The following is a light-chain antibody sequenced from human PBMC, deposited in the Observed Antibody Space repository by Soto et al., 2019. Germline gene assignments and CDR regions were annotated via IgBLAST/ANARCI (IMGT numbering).Light chain of an antibody. J-gene: IGKJ1*01. CDR2: GAS. Sequence: EIVLTQSPGTLSLSPGERATLSCRASLSVSSSFLAWYQQKPGQAPRLLIYGASNRATGIPDRFSGSGSGTDFTLTISRLEPEDFAVYYCQLYGRSPPWTFGQGTKVEIK. V-gene: IGKV3-20*01. CDR1: LSVSSSF. CDR3: QLYGRSPPWT.